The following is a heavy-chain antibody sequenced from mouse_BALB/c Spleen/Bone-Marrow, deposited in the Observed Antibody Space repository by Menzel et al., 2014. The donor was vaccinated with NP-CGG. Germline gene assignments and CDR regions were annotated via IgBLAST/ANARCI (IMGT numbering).Heavy chain of an antibody. Sequence: EVKLVESGGGLVQPGGSLRLSCATSGFTSTDCYMSWVRQPPGKALEWLGSIRNKSNGYTTEYSASVKGRFTISRDNSQSILYLQMNTLRAEDSATYYCARDYYGNIYAMDYWGQGTSVTVSS. CDR2: IRNKSNGYTT. D-gene: IGHD1-1*01. V-gene: IGHV7-3*02. CDR3: ARDYYGNIYAMDY. J-gene: IGHJ4*01. CDR1: GFTSTDCY.